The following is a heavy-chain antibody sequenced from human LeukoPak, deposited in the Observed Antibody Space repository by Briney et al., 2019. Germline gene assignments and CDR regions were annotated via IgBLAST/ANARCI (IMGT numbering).Heavy chain of an antibody. CDR1: GGTFSSYA. Sequence: SVKVSCKASGGTFSSYAISWVRQAPGQGLEWMGGIIPIFGTANYAQKFQGRVTITTDESTSTAYMELSSPRSEDTAVYYCARDSVWGSYRYDYWGQGTLVTVSS. J-gene: IGHJ4*02. CDR2: IIPIFGTA. D-gene: IGHD3-16*02. CDR3: ARDSVWGSYRYDY. V-gene: IGHV1-69*05.